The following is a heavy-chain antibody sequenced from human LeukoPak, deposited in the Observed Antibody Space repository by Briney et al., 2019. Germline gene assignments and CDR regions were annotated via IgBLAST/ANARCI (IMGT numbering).Heavy chain of an antibody. CDR1: GFMFSNYW. CDR3: ATQRWAIFDY. Sequence: GGSLRLSCGASGFMFSNYWMSWVRQAPGKGLEWVAKIKEDGSQSYYADSVKGRFTISRDNAKNSLYLQVNSLRDEDTAVYYCATQRWAIFDYWGQGTLVTVSS. CDR2: IKEDGSQS. J-gene: IGHJ4*02. V-gene: IGHV3-7*01. D-gene: IGHD2-21*01.